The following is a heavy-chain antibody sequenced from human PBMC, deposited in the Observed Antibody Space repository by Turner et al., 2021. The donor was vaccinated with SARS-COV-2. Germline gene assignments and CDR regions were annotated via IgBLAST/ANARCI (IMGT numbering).Heavy chain of an antibody. CDR2: IYYIGST. D-gene: IGHD3-22*01. CDR1: GCSIHSSSYY. CDR3: AGEEVVFRASHTLYYYGMDV. J-gene: IGHJ6*02. V-gene: IGHV4-39*01. Sequence: QLQLQESGPGLVKPSVTLSLTCTVCGCSIHSSSYYWGWIRQPPGKGLVWIGSIYYIGSTYYNSSLKSRVTISVDTSKNQFSLKLSSVTAADTAVYYCAGEEVVFRASHTLYYYGMDVWGQGTTVTVSS.